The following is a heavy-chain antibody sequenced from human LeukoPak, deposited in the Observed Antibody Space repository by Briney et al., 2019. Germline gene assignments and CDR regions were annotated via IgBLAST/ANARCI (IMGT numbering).Heavy chain of an antibody. D-gene: IGHD6-13*01. CDR1: VYTFTGYY. J-gene: IGHJ5*02. V-gene: IGHV1-2*02. CDR3: ARDLIAAAGSNWFDP. Sequence: ASVKVSCKAPVYTFTGYYMHCVRHAPGQGLEWMGWINPNSGGTNYAQKFQGRVTMTRDTSISTAYMELSRLRSDDTTVYYCARDLIAAAGSNWFDPWGQGTLVTVSS. CDR2: INPNSGGT.